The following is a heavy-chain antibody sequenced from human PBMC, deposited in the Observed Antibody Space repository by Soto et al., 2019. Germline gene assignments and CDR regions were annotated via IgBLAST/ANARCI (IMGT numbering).Heavy chain of an antibody. J-gene: IGHJ6*02. V-gene: IGHV4-34*01. Sequence: PSETLSLTCAVYGGSFSGYYWSWIRQPPGKGLEWIGEINHSGSTNYNPSLKSRVTILVDTSKNQFSLKLSSVTAADTAVYYCARGGYSGSYYPYYYYGMDVWGQGTTVTVSS. CDR3: ARGGYSGSYYPYYYYGMDV. CDR2: INHSGST. CDR1: GGSFSGYY. D-gene: IGHD1-26*01.